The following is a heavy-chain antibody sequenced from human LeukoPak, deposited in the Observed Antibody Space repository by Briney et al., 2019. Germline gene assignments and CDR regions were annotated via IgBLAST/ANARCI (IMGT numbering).Heavy chain of an antibody. Sequence: GGSLRLSCAASGFTFSDYDMHWVRQAQGKGLEWVAVLSYGGTNKYYADSVKGRFTISRDNSKNTMFLQMNSLRAEDTAVYHCARDRSGYANDAFDFWGQGTMVTVSS. CDR2: LSYGGTNK. V-gene: IGHV3-30*04. D-gene: IGHD3-3*01. J-gene: IGHJ3*01. CDR1: GFTFSDYD. CDR3: ARDRSGYANDAFDF.